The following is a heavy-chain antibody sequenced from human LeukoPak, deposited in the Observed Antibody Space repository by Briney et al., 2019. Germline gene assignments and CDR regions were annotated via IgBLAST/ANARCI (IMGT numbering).Heavy chain of an antibody. CDR1: GFTFSSYW. J-gene: IGHJ4*02. Sequence: PGGSLRLSCVASGFTFSSYWMHWVRQDPRKGLVWVSRINGDGRNINYADSVRGRFTISRDNAKNTLYLQMNTLRVEDTAVYYCASRMYTGYSSSWYWDYWGQGTLVTVSS. CDR2: INGDGRNI. CDR3: ASRMYTGYSSSWYWDY. V-gene: IGHV3-74*01. D-gene: IGHD6-13*01.